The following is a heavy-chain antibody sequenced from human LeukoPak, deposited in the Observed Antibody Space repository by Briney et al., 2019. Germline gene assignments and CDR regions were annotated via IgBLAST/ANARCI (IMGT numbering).Heavy chain of an antibody. Sequence: GGSLRLSCAASGFTFSRHPMNWVRQAPGKGLEWVSYISPGTIYYADSVKGRYTISRDNAKNSLYLQMNSLRAEDTAVYYCTRDGRVAYEMDVWGQGTTVTVSS. CDR3: TRDGRVAYEMDV. CDR2: ISPGTI. V-gene: IGHV3-48*01. CDR1: GFTFSRHP. J-gene: IGHJ6*02. D-gene: IGHD2-15*01.